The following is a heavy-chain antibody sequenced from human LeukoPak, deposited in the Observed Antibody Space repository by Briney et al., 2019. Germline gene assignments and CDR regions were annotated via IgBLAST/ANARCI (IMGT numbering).Heavy chain of an antibody. CDR2: IYYSGST. J-gene: IGHJ4*02. Sequence: KPSETLSLTCTVSGGSISSYYWSWIRQPPGKGLEWIGYIYYSGSTNYNPSLKSRVTISVDTSKNQFSLKLSSVTADDTAVYYCARDHYYDSSGSGGYWGQGTLVTVSS. CDR3: ARDHYYDSSGSGGY. CDR1: GGSISSYY. D-gene: IGHD3-22*01. V-gene: IGHV4-59*01.